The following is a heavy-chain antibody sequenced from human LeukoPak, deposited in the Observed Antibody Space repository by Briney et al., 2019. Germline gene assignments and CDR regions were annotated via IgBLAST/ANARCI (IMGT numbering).Heavy chain of an antibody. CDR1: GGSFSGYY. V-gene: IGHV4-34*01. J-gene: IGHJ1*01. CDR2: INHSGST. Sequence: SETLSLTCAVYGGSFSGYYWSWIRQPPGKGLEWIGVINHSGSTNYNPSLKSRVTISVDTSKNQFSLKLSSVTAADTAVYYCARGLSSWYSYFQHWGQGTLVTVSS. D-gene: IGHD6-13*01. CDR3: ARGLSSWYSYFQH.